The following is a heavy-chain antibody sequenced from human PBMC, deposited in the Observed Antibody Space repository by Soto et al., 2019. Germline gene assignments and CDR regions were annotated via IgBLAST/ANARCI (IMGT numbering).Heavy chain of an antibody. CDR1: GYTFTNYD. V-gene: IGHV1-8*01. CDR3: VRGGGYYDILTGYDL. Sequence: QVQLVQSGAEVKKPGASVKVSCKASGYTFTNYDINWVRQATGQGLEWMGWMNPNTVNTDYAQRFQGRVTMTRNISISTAYMELSSLRSDDTAGYYCVRGGGYYDILTGYDLWGQGTLVTVSS. CDR2: MNPNTVNT. D-gene: IGHD3-9*01. J-gene: IGHJ5*02.